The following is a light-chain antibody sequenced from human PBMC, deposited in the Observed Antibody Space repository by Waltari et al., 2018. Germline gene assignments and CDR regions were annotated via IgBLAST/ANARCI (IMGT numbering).Light chain of an antibody. CDR2: WAS. CDR3: QQYYSTPWT. Sequence: DIVMTQSPDSLAVSLGERATINCKTSQSVLYSSNKKNHLAWYQQKPGQPPKLLINWASTRESGVPDRFSGSGSGTDFTLTISSLQAEDVAVYYCQQYYSTPWTFGQGTKVEIK. J-gene: IGKJ1*01. CDR1: QSVLYSSNKKNH. V-gene: IGKV4-1*01.